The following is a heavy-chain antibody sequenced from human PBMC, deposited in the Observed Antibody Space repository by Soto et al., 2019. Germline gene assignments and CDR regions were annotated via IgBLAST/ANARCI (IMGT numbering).Heavy chain of an antibody. CDR3: VRCWGTGDGSNLGYNLLDS. D-gene: IGHD1-1*01. CDR1: GFTFSSYP. V-gene: IGHV3-30-3*01. Sequence: GGSLRLSCAASGFTFSSYPMHWVRQAPGKGLDWVAVISYDETSKYYADSVKGRFTISRDNSKNTLYLQMNSLRAEDTAVYYCVRCWGTGDGSNLGYNLLDSWGQRTLVTVSS. J-gene: IGHJ5*01. CDR2: ISYDETSK.